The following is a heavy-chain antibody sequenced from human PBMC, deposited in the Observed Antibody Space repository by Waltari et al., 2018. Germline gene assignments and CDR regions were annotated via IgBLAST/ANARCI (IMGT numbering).Heavy chain of an antibody. CDR3: ARDPKWELPTLDY. J-gene: IGHJ4*02. Sequence: EVQLVESGGGLVKPGGSLRLSCAASGFTFSSYSMNWVRQAPGKGLEWVSSISSSSSYIYYADSVKGRFTISRDNAKNSLYLQMNSLRAEDTAVYYCARDPKWELPTLDYWGQGTLVTVSS. CDR2: ISSSSSYI. CDR1: GFTFSSYS. D-gene: IGHD1-26*01. V-gene: IGHV3-21*01.